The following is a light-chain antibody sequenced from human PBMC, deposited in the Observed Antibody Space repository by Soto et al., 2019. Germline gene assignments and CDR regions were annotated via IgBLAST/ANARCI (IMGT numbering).Light chain of an antibody. CDR3: QQANTFPIT. CDR2: DAS. Sequence: DIQMTQSPSTLSASVGDRVTITCRASQSINSWLAWYQQKPGKAPKLLMYDASTLRSGVPARFSGRGYGTEFTLTISSLQPEDIATYYCQQANTFPITFGQGTRLEIK. J-gene: IGKJ5*01. V-gene: IGKV1-12*01. CDR1: QSINSW.